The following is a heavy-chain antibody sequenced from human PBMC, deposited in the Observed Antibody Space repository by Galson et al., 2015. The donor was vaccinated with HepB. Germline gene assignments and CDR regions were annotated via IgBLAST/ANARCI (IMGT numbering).Heavy chain of an antibody. CDR3: ARKNGGNYPYDY. J-gene: IGHJ4*02. D-gene: IGHD4/OR15-4a*01. CDR1: GFTFSTYA. CDR2: ISVGAGGIT. V-gene: IGHV3-23*01. Sequence: SLRLSCAASGFTFSTYAMGWVRQAPGKGLEWVSVISVGAGGITYYADSVKGRFTISRDNSKNTLYLQMNSLRAEDTAVYYCARKNGGNYPYDYWGQGTLVTVSS.